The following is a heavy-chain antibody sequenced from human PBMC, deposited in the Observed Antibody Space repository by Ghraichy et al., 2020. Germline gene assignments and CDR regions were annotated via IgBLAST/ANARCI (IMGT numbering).Heavy chain of an antibody. CDR2: TSYRSKWYS. Sequence: SQTLSLTCAISGDSVSSNVAAWNWIRQSPSRGLEWLGRTSYRSKWYSDYALSVKSRLTINPDTSKNQFSLQLNSMTPEDTAVYYCARGNSWFGYWGQGTLVTVSS. CDR1: GDSVSSNVAA. V-gene: IGHV6-1*01. J-gene: IGHJ5*01. CDR3: ARGNSWFGY.